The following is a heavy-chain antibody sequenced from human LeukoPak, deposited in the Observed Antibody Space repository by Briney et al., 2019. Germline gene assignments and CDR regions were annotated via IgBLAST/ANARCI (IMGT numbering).Heavy chain of an antibody. Sequence: GRSLRVSCAASGFTFSSYGMHWVRQAPGKGLEWVAVIWYDGSNKYYADSVKGRFTISRDNSKNTLYLQMNSLRAEDTAVYYCARSGWAADYWGQGTLVTVSS. CDR3: ARSGWAADY. J-gene: IGHJ4*02. CDR1: GFTFSSYG. D-gene: IGHD1-26*01. V-gene: IGHV3-33*01. CDR2: IWYDGSNK.